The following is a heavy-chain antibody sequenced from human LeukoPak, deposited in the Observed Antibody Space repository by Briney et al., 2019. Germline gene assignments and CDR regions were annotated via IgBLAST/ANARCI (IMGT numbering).Heavy chain of an antibody. D-gene: IGHD6-25*01. CDR2: IYESGRT. CDR1: GASLSGYF. CDR3: FRSGGASGGY. Sequence: SETLCLTCTVSGASLSGYFWSWIRQPPGKGLEWIGFIYESGRTNYNPSLKSRVTISVDMSKNQVSLNLKSVSAADTAVYYCFRSGGASGGYWGEGTLVPVSS. V-gene: IGHV4-59*03. J-gene: IGHJ1*01.